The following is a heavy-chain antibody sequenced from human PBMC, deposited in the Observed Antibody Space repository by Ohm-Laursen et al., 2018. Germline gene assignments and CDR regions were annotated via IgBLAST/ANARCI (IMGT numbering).Heavy chain of an antibody. CDR1: GFTFSTHS. D-gene: IGHD3-9*01. CDR3: ARDIDWVAFDY. Sequence: SLRLSCAASGFTFSTHSMNWVRQAPGKGLEWVSSISSSSSYIYYADSVKGRFTISRDNSRNTLDLQMNSLRVEDTALYYCARDIDWVAFDYWGQGTLVTVSS. J-gene: IGHJ4*02. CDR2: ISSSSSYI. V-gene: IGHV3-21*03.